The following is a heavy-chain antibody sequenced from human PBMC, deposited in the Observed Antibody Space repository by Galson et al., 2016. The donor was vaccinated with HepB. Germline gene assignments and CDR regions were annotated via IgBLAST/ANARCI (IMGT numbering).Heavy chain of an antibody. CDR2: ISFEGNKK. V-gene: IGHV3-30*03. CDR3: ARGGGTSSYYYWGMDV. Sequence: SLRLSCADSGFTFSTYGMHWVRQAPGEGLEWVAAISFEGNKKHYAGSVKGRFTVSRDNSKNTLYLQMNNLTPDDTAIYYCARGGGTSSYYYWGMDVWGQGTTVTVSS. D-gene: IGHD1-14*01. J-gene: IGHJ6*02. CDR1: GFTFSTYG.